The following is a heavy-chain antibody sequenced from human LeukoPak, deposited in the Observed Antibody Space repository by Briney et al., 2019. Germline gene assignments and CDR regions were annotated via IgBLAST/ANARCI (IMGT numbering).Heavy chain of an antibody. CDR3: ARGSSIVTSTSDWFDP. CDR2: INPNRGGS. Sequence: GASVKVSCNSSGYTFTGYYMHWVRQAPGQGLDWMGWINPNRGGSHYTQKFQGRVTKTRDPSINTAYMELSRLRSDDTAIYYCARGSSIVTSTSDWFDPWGQGAPVAVSS. D-gene: IGHD6-6*01. V-gene: IGHV1-2*02. CDR1: GYTFTGYY. J-gene: IGHJ5*02.